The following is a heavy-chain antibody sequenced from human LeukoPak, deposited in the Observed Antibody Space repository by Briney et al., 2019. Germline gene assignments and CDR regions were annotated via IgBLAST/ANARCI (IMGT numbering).Heavy chain of an antibody. CDR1: GFTFSSYW. V-gene: IGHV3-74*01. D-gene: IGHD4-17*01. CDR2: VSPDGSST. Sequence: GGSLRLSCVASGFTFSSYWMHWVRQAPGKGLVWVSRVSPDGSSTIYADSVKGRFTISRDNSREMLYLQMNSLRVEDTAVYYCAKDPNGDYVGAFDSWGQGTMVTVSS. CDR3: AKDPNGDYVGAFDS. J-gene: IGHJ3*02.